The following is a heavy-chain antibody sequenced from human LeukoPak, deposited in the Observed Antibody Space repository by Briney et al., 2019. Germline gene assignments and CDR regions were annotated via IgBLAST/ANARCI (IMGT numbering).Heavy chain of an antibody. J-gene: IGHJ6*02. D-gene: IGHD6-19*01. CDR1: GGSFSGYY. CDR3: ARGAVAGTRTRFYYYYYGMDV. V-gene: IGHV4-34*01. CDR2: INHSGST. Sequence: SETLSLTCAVYGGSFSGYYWSWIRQPPGKGLEWIGEINHSGSTNYNPSLKSRVTISVDTSKNQFPLKLSSVTAADTAVYYCARGAVAGTRTRFYYYYYGMDVWGQGTRSPSP.